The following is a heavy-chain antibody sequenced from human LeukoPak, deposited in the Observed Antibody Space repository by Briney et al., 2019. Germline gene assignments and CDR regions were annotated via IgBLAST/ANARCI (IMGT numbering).Heavy chain of an antibody. J-gene: IGHJ4*02. V-gene: IGHV3-30-3*01. D-gene: IGHD6-19*01. CDR1: GFTFSTYA. CDR3: ARDRFLSNGWYWYSDY. CDR2: ISYDGSNK. Sequence: GGSLTLSCAASGFTFSTYAIHWVRQAPPKGLEWVAVISYDGSNKYYADSVKGRFTISRYNSTTTLYLQMNSLRAEDTAVYYCARDRFLSNGWYWYSDYWGQGTLVTVAS.